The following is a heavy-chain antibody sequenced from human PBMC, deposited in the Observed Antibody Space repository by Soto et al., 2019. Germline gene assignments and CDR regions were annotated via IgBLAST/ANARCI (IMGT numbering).Heavy chain of an antibody. V-gene: IGHV2-70*11. J-gene: IGHJ4*02. D-gene: IGHD4-4*01. CDR3: ARLISGLQPQNPFDY. CDR2: IDWDDDK. Sequence: ESGPTLVNPTQTLTLTCTFSGFSLSTSGMCVTWIRQPPGKALEWLARIDWDDDKYYNTSLKTRLTISKDTSKNQVVLTMTNMDPVDTATYYCARLISGLQPQNPFDYWGQGTLVTVSS. CDR1: GFSLSTSGMC.